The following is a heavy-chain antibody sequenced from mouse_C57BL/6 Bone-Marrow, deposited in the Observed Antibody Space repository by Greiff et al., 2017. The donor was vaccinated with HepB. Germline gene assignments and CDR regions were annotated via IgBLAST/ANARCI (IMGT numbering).Heavy chain of an antibody. CDR2: INPNNGGT. CDR3: ARSPPPITTVVATKGY. CDR1: GYTFTDYY. V-gene: IGHV1-26*01. D-gene: IGHD1-1*01. J-gene: IGHJ2*01. Sequence: EVQLQHSGPELVKPGASVKISCKASGYTFTDYYMNWVKQSHGKSLEWIGDINPNNGGTSYNQKFKGKATLTVDKSSSTAYMELRSLTSEDSAVYYCARSPPPITTVVATKGYWGQGTTLTVSS.